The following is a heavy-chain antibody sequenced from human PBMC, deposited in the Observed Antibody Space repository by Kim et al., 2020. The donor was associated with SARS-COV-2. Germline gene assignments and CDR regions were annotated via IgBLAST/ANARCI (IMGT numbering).Heavy chain of an antibody. CDR3: VRGDCTGGSCFRDY. J-gene: IGHJ4*01. CDR2: TYYRSKWNN. Sequence: SQTLSLTCAISGDSVSSNSAAWNWIRQSPSRGLEWLGRTYYRSKWNNEYALSVRSRIIINPDTSKNQVSLLLNSVTPEDTAIYYCVRGDCTGGSCFRDYWGHGTLFTVSS. D-gene: IGHD2-15*01. V-gene: IGHV6-1*01. CDR1: GDSVSSNSAA.